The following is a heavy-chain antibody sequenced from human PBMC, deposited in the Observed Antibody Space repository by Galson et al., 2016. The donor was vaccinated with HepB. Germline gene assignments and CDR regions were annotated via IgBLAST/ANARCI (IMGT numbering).Heavy chain of an antibody. J-gene: IGHJ4*02. V-gene: IGHV3-7*01. D-gene: IGHD6-19*01. CDR3: ARDPGLDGSGWYYFVR. Sequence: SLRLSCAASSFTFSNYWMNWVRQAPGKGLEWVANIKHDGSQTYYVGSVKGRFTISRDNARNSLYLQMDSLRAEDTAVYYCARDPGLDGSGWYYFVRWGQGTLVTVSS. CDR1: SFTFSNYW. CDR2: IKHDGSQT.